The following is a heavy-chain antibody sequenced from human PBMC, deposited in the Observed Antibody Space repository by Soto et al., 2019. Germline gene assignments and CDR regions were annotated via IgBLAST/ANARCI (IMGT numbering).Heavy chain of an antibody. D-gene: IGHD3-10*01. CDR1: GFTFSSYG. V-gene: IGHV3-7*03. Sequence: PGGSLRLSCAASGFTFSSYGMSWVRQAPGKGLEWVANIKQDGSEKYYVDSVKGRFTISRDNAKNSLYLQMNSLRAEDTAVYYCARDTTYYYGFDGMDVWGQGTTVTVSS. CDR3: ARDTTYYYGFDGMDV. CDR2: IKQDGSEK. J-gene: IGHJ6*02.